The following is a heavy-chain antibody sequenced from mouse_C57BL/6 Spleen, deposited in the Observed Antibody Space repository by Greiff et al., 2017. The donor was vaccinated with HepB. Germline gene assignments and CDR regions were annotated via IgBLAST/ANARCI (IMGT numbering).Heavy chain of an antibody. Sequence: QVQLQQSGAELVRPGASVTLSCKASGYTFTDYEMHWVKQTPVHGLEWIGAIDPETGGTAYNQKFKGKAILTADKSSSTAYMELRSLTSEDSAVYYCTKSLLRYPYYFGYWGQGTTLTVSS. CDR2: IDPETGGT. CDR1: GYTFTDYE. D-gene: IGHD1-1*01. V-gene: IGHV1-15*01. CDR3: TKSLLRYPYYFGY. J-gene: IGHJ2*01.